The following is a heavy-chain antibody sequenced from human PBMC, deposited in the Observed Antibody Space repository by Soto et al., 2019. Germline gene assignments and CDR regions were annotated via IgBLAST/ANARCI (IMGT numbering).Heavy chain of an antibody. Sequence: WVRPAAGRGLQYGCTISKDTDITYYAFCVKGRSTISRDKAKNTLYLQMNSLRPEDTAVYYCVKVSTFYDSFSGYYHKTAFD. J-gene: IGHJ5*02. CDR2: ISKDTDIT. CDR3: VKVSTFYDSFSGYYHKTAFD. D-gene: IGHD3-9*01. V-gene: IGHV3-64D*06.